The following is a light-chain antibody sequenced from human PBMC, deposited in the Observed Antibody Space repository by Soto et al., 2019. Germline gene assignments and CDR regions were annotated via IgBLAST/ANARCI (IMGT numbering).Light chain of an antibody. Sequence: DIQMTQSPSALSASVGDRVTITCRATETINRWLAWYQQKPGRAPKLLVYEASVLESGVPSRFSGSGSGREFTLIISNLQPDDFATYYCQQSYSAQYTFGQGTMLEIK. CDR2: EAS. J-gene: IGKJ2*01. CDR1: ETINRW. V-gene: IGKV1-5*01. CDR3: QQSYSAQYT.